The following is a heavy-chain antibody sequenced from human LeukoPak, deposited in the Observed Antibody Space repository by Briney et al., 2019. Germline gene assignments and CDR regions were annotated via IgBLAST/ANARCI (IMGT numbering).Heavy chain of an antibody. V-gene: IGHV4-59*01. CDR2: IYYSGST. J-gene: IGHJ3*02. CDR3: ARESPYDGAFDI. CDR1: GGSISSDY. Sequence: PSETLSLTCSVSGGSISSDYWTWGRQPPGKGLEWIGYIYYSGSTNYNPSLKSRVTISLDTSKNQFSLKLSSVTAADTAVYYCARESPYDGAFDIWGQGTVVTVSS. D-gene: IGHD5-12*01.